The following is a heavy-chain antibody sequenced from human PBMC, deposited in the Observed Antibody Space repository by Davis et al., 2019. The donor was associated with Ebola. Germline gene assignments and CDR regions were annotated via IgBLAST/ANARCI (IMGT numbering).Heavy chain of an antibody. V-gene: IGHV4-59*01. D-gene: IGHD3-22*01. CDR1: GVSISSYY. CDR2: IYYLGST. J-gene: IGHJ4*02. Sequence: SETLSLTCPVSGVSISSYYWSWIRQPPGKGLEWIGYIYYLGSTNYNSSLKSRVTISVDTSKNQFSLKLSSVTAADTAVYYCARDASYDSSGYYNKWGQGTLVTVSS. CDR3: ARDASYDSSGYYNK.